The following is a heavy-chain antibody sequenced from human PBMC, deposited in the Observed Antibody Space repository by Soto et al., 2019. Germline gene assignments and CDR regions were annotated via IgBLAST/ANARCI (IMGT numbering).Heavy chain of an antibody. D-gene: IGHD3-16*01. V-gene: IGHV3-23*01. CDR1: GFTFSNYA. CDR3: AKAYFVWSSEQPYYFDY. Sequence: EVQLLDSGGGLVQPGGSLRLSCAASGFTFSNYAMTWVRQVPGKGLEWVSGISGSGGRSYYADSVKGRFTISRDNSKSTLYLQMTSLRAEDTAVYYCAKAYFVWSSEQPYYFDYWGHGTLVTVSS. J-gene: IGHJ4*01. CDR2: ISGSGGRS.